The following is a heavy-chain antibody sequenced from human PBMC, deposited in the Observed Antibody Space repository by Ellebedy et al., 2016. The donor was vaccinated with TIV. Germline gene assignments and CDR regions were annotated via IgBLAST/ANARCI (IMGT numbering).Heavy chain of an antibody. Sequence: GESLKISCAASGFTFSSYAMCWVRQAPGKGLEWISTSSDSGSGTFFADSVKGRFTISRDNSRNTLYLQMNSLRAEDTAIYYCAKDSGRRRSWDNDYWGQGTLVAVSS. CDR2: SSDSGSGT. D-gene: IGHD3-10*01. J-gene: IGHJ4*02. V-gene: IGHV3-23*01. CDR3: AKDSGRRRSWDNDY. CDR1: GFTFSSYA.